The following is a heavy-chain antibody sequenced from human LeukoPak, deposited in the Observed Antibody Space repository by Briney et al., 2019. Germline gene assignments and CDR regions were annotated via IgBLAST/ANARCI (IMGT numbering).Heavy chain of an antibody. D-gene: IGHD2-21*01. CDR2: IYYSGST. CDR3: ARDSLFDSLAY. CDR1: GGSISSYY. J-gene: IGHJ4*02. Sequence: PSETLSLTCTVSGGSISSYYWNWIRQPPGKGLEWIGYIYYSGSTNYNPSLKSRVTISIDASKNQFSLRLTSVTAADTAVYYCARDSLFDSLAYWGQGALVTVSS. V-gene: IGHV4-59*01.